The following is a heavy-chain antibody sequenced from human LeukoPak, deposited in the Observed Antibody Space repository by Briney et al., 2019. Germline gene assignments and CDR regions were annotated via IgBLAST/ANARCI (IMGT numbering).Heavy chain of an antibody. Sequence: ASVKVSCKASGYTFTSYYIHWVRQAPGQGLEWMGLINPSGGSTTYAQNFQGRVTMTSDTSTSTVYMQLSSLRSEDTAMYYCARDPTVITSSRITIFGVAKSPHNWFDPWGQGTLVTVSS. V-gene: IGHV1-46*01. CDR2: INPSGGST. CDR1: GYTFTSYY. CDR3: ARDPTVITSSRITIFGVAKSPHNWFDP. D-gene: IGHD3-3*01. J-gene: IGHJ5*02.